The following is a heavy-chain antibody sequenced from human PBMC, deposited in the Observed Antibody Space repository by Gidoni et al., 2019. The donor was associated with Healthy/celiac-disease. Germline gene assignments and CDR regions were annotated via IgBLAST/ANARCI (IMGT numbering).Heavy chain of an antibody. CDR2: IYWDDDK. V-gene: IGHV2-5*02. D-gene: IGHD2-15*01. J-gene: IGHJ4*02. CDR1: GFSLSTSGVG. Sequence: QITLKESGPTLVKPTQTITLTCTFSGFSLSTSGVGVGWIRQPPGKALEWLALIYWDDDKRYSPSLKSRLTITKDTSKNQVVLTMTNMDPVDTATYYCAHSYCSGGSCYWGGFDYWGQGTLVTVSS. CDR3: AHSYCSGGSCYWGGFDY.